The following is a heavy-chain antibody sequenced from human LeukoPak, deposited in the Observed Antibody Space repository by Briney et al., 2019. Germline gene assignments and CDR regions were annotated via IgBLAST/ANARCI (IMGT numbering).Heavy chain of an antibody. CDR3: ARDWHCSGGSCYSESHYYGMDV. J-gene: IGHJ6*02. Sequence: PSETLSLTCAVYGGSFSGYYWSWIRQPPGKGLEWIGEINHSGSTNYNPSLKSRVTISVDTSKNQFSLKLSSVTAADTAVHYCARDWHCSGGSCYSESHYYGMDVWGQGTTVTVSS. D-gene: IGHD2-15*01. V-gene: IGHV4-34*01. CDR1: GGSFSGYY. CDR2: INHSGST.